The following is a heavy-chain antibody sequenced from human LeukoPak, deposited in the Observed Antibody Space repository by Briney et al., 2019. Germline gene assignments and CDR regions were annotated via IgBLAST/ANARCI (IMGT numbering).Heavy chain of an antibody. D-gene: IGHD2-2*01. CDR1: EYRFNSYW. CDR3: ARGPVVVVPTADTIWFDS. J-gene: IGHJ5*01. V-gene: IGHV5-10-1*01. CDR2: IDPSDSYT. Sequence: GESLKISCKGSEYRFNSYWISWVRQMPGKGLEWMGRIDPSDSYTNYSPSFQGHVNISADKSISTVYLQWSSLKASDTAIYYCARGPVVVVPTADTIWFDSWGQGTLVTVSS.